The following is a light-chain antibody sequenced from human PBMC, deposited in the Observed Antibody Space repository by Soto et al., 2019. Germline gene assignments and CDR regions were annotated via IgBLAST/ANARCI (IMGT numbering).Light chain of an antibody. Sequence: QSVLTQPPSVSGAPGQRVTISCTGSSSNIGATYDVQWYQQLPGTAPKLLIYGNSNRPSGVPDRFSGSKSGTSASLAITGLQADDEPDYYCQSYDSSLSAHYVFGTGTKLTVL. J-gene: IGLJ1*01. CDR1: SSNIGATYD. V-gene: IGLV1-40*01. CDR3: QSYDSSLSAHYV. CDR2: GNS.